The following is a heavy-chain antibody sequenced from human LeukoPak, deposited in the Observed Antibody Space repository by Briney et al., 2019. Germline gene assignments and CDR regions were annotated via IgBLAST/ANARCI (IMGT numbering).Heavy chain of an antibody. CDR2: INHSGST. V-gene: IGHV4-34*01. D-gene: IGHD3-3*01. Sequence: NPSETLSLTCAVYGGSFSGYYWSWIRQPPGKGLEWIGEINHSGSTNSNPSLKSRVTISVDTSKNQFSLKLSSVTAADTAVYYCARRGRLRSRSGYPSQLWFDPWGQGTLVTVSS. CDR3: ARRGRLRSRSGYPSQLWFDP. CDR1: GGSFSGYY. J-gene: IGHJ5*02.